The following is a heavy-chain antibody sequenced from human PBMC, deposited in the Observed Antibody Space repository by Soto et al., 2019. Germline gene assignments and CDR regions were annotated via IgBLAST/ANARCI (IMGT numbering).Heavy chain of an antibody. J-gene: IGHJ4*02. V-gene: IGHV1-69*13. CDR3: ARDLGYSYGPAGIFDY. Sequence: ASVKVSCKASGGTFSSYAISWVRQAPGQGLEWMGGIIPIFGTANYAQKFQGRVTITADESTSTAYVELSSLRSEDTAVYYCARDLGYSYGPAGIFDYWGQGTLVTVSS. CDR2: IIPIFGTA. CDR1: GGTFSSYA. D-gene: IGHD5-18*01.